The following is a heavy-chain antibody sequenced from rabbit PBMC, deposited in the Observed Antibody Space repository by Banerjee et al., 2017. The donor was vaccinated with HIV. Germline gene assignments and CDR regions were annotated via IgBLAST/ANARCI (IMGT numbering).Heavy chain of an antibody. D-gene: IGHD1-1*01. Sequence: QEQLEESGGDLVKPEGSLTLTCTASGFSFSSSYWICWVRQAPGKGLEWIACIDAGSSGNTYYASWAKGRFTISKTSSTTVTLQMTSLTAADTATYFCARSSSGYYGCGLWGPGTLVTVS. CDR3: ARSSSGYYGCGL. J-gene: IGHJ4*01. V-gene: IGHV1S45*01. CDR2: IDAGSSGNT. CDR1: GFSFSSSYW.